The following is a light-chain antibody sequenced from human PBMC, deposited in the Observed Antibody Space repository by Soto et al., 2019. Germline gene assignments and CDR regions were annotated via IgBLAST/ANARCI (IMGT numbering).Light chain of an antibody. V-gene: IGLV1-40*01. CDR1: SSNIGAGYD. J-gene: IGLJ2*01. Sequence: QSVLTQTPSVSGAPGQKITMSCTGSSSNIGAGYDVHWYQQLPGAAPRLLIYADNNRPSGVPVRFSASNSGTSASLAITGLQGEDEAVYYCQSYDTRLSGVIFGAGTKLTVL. CDR2: ADN. CDR3: QSYDTRLSGVI.